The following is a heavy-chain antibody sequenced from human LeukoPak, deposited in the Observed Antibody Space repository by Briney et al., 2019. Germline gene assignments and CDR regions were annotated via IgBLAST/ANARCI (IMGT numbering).Heavy chain of an antibody. J-gene: IGHJ6*02. D-gene: IGHD2-2*03. CDR1: GGSIRSSYYY. V-gene: IGHV4-61*01. Sequence: SETLSLTCTVSGGSIRSSYYYWGWIRQPPGKGLEWIGYIYYSGSTNYNPSLKSRVTISVDTSKNQFSLKLSSVTAADTAVYYCARDGYCSSTSCYNYYYYGMDVWGQGTTVTVSS. CDR2: IYYSGST. CDR3: ARDGYCSSTSCYNYYYYGMDV.